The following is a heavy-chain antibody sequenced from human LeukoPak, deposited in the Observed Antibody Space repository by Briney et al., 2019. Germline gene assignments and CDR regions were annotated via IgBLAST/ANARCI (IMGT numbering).Heavy chain of an antibody. CDR3: ARTGLGMYSFDS. CDR2: ISYDGSNK. CDR1: GFTFSSYG. V-gene: IGHV3-30*03. Sequence: PGGSLRLSCAASGFTFSSYGMHWVRQAPGKGLEWVAVISYDGSNKYYADSVKGRFTISRDNSKNTLYLQMNSLRAEDTAVYYCARTGLGMYSFDSWGRGTLVTVSS. J-gene: IGHJ4*02. D-gene: IGHD3/OR15-3a*01.